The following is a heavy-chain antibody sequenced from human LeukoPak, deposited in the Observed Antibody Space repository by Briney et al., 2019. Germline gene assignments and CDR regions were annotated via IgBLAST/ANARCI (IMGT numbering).Heavy chain of an antibody. CDR3: VRGNYDNRGYSNAFDI. Sequence: PSGTLSLTCTVSGASISSSYWSWVRQPPGKRPEWIGFIYYSGSTNSNPSLKSRVTISADTSKNQFSLKLSSVTAADTALYYCVRGNYDNRGYSNAFDIWGQGAMVTVSS. CDR1: GASISSSY. J-gene: IGHJ3*02. CDR2: IYYSGST. D-gene: IGHD3-22*01. V-gene: IGHV4-59*01.